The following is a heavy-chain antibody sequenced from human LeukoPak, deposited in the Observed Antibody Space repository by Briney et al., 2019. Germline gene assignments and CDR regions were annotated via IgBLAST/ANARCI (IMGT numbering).Heavy chain of an antibody. Sequence: ASVKVSCKASGYTFTTYSMHWVRQAPGQGLEWMAIINLSGGSTDFTQKFQGRVTMTRDTSTSTVYMELSSLRSEDTAVYYCVRHNHMDVWGQGTTVTVSS. CDR1: GYTFTTYS. CDR3: VRHNHMDV. V-gene: IGHV1-46*01. CDR2: INLSGGST. J-gene: IGHJ6*02.